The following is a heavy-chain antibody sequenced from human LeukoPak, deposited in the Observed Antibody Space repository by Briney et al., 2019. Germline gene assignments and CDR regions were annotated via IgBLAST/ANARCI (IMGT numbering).Heavy chain of an antibody. J-gene: IGHJ4*01. Sequence: SETLSLTCAVHGGSFSGYYWTWIRRPPGKGLEWIGVLTYDGTTHYNPSLKSRITISIDTSKNHFSLNLNSVTAADTAVYYCARGIRSSSFFCYCGHGSLGTVSS. CDR1: GGSFSGYY. CDR2: LTYDGTT. D-gene: IGHD6-6*01. CDR3: ARGIRSSSFFCY. V-gene: IGHV4-34*01.